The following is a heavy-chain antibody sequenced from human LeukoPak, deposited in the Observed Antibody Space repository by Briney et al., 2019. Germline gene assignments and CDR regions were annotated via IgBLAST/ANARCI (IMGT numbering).Heavy chain of an antibody. CDR3: ARGYYDSSGYYAPLSWFDP. V-gene: IGHV4-4*07. CDR1: GGSLSSYY. Sequence: SETLSLTCTVSGGSLSSYYWSWLRQPAGKGLEWIWRIYTSGSTNYNPSLTSRVTMSVDPSKNQFSLKLSSVTGADTAVYYCARGYYDSSGYYAPLSWFDPWGQGTLVTVSS. CDR2: IYTSGST. J-gene: IGHJ5*02. D-gene: IGHD3-22*01.